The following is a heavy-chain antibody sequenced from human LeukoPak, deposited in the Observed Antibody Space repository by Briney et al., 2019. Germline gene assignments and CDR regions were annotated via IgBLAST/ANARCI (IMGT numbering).Heavy chain of an antibody. D-gene: IGHD6-19*01. J-gene: IGHJ4*01. CDR1: GGSFSGYY. V-gene: IGHV4-34*12. CDR3: VRYSSGWPFDY. CDR2: IFYSGNT. Sequence: SETLSLTCAVYGGSFSGYYWSWIRQPPGKGLEWIGRIFYSGNTYYNPSLNSRVSMSVDTSQNQFSLKLNSVNAADTAVYFCVRYSSGWPFDYWGRGSLVTVSS.